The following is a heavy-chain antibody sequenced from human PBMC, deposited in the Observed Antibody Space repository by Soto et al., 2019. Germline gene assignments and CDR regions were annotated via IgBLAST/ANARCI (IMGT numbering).Heavy chain of an antibody. V-gene: IGHV3-74*01. D-gene: IGHD2-2*01. CDR3: VREMPVPIRGGYYYYSVLDA. J-gene: IGHJ6*02. Sequence: GGSLRLSCAASGFSFNYNWMRWVRQVPGEGLMWVSRLKSDGRDTIYADSVKGRFTVSRDSAKNTLYLQMNSLRVEDTAVYYCVREMPVPIRGGYYYYSVLDAWGQGTTVTVS. CDR2: LKSDGRDT. CDR1: GFSFNYNW.